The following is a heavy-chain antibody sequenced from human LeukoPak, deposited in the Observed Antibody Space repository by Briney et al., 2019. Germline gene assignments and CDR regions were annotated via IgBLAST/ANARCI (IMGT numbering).Heavy chain of an antibody. Sequence: GGSLRLSCTASGFTFSGYSMNWVRQAPGKGLEWVSSISTSSSYIYYADSVKGRFTISRDNAKNSLYLQMNSLRAEDTAVYYCARAGVTMPYYFDYWGQGTLVTVSS. J-gene: IGHJ4*02. CDR2: ISTSSSYI. CDR3: ARAGVTMPYYFDY. CDR1: GFTFSGYS. V-gene: IGHV3-21*01. D-gene: IGHD3-3*01.